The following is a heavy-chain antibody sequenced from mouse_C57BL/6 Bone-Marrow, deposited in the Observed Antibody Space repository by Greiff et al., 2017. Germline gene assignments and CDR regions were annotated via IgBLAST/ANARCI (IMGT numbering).Heavy chain of an antibody. CDR3: ARYYGSTLFDD. Sequence: VQLQQSGAELVRPGTSVKMSCKASGYTFSNYWIGWAKQRPGHGLEWIGDIYPGGGYTNYNEKFKGKATLTADKSSSTAYMQFSSLTSEDSAIYYCARYYGSTLFDDWGQGTTLTVSS. V-gene: IGHV1-63*01. J-gene: IGHJ2*01. CDR1: GYTFSNYW. D-gene: IGHD1-1*01. CDR2: IYPGGGYT.